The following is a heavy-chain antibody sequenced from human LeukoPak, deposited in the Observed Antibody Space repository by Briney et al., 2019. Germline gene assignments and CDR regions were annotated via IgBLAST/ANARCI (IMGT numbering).Heavy chain of an antibody. V-gene: IGHV1-18*01. J-gene: IGHJ3*02. CDR1: GYTFTSYG. CDR3: ARGRNVLRFLEWLSDAFDI. D-gene: IGHD3-3*01. CDR2: ISAYNGNT. Sequence: ASVKVSCKASGYTFTSYGISWVRQAPGQGLEWMGWISAYNGNTNYAQKLQGRVTMTTDTSTSTAYMELRSLRSDDTAVYYCARGRNVLRFLEWLSDAFDIWGQGTMVTVSS.